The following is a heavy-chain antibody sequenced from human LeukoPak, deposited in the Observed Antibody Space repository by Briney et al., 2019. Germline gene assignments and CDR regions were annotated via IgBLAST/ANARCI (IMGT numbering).Heavy chain of an antibody. CDR2: MHYTGNT. Sequence: SQTLSLTCTVSGGSITSGDYYWTWIRQPPGKGLDWVAYMHYTGNTYYNSTLNDRLTISVDTSKNQFSLKLSFVTAADTAMYYCARHLSGSSWFDPWGQGTLVTVSS. CDR1: GGSITSGDYY. J-gene: IGHJ5*02. V-gene: IGHV4-30-4*08. D-gene: IGHD1-26*01. CDR3: ARHLSGSSWFDP.